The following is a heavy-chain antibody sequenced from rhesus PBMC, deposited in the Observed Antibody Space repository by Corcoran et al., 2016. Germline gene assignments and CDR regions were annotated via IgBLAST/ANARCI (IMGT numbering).Heavy chain of an antibody. V-gene: IGHV4-169*01. Sequence: QLQLQESGPGLVKPSETLSVTCAVSGGSISSNYWSWIRQPPGKGLEWNGRIYGSCSSTTYHASLKSRGTLSVDTSKNQLSLKLGAVTAADTAVFYCAKHSSGWYGDFFDYWGQGVLVTVSS. CDR1: GGSISSNY. D-gene: IGHD6-31*01. CDR2: IYGSCSST. J-gene: IGHJ4*01. CDR3: AKHSSGWYGDFFDY.